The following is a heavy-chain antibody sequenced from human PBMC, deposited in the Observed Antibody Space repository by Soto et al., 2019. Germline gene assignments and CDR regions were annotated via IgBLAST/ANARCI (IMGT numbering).Heavy chain of an antibody. Sequence: EVQLVESGGGLVKPGGSLRLSCAASGFTFRSFTMNWVRQAPGKGLEWVSTISSNSAYIYYTDALRGRFTISRANAKNSLHLQMTSLRAEDTTVYYCTRDASRDSSARGWFDPWGPGTLVTVSS. CDR3: TRDASRDSSARGWFDP. CDR1: GFTFRSFT. D-gene: IGHD6-13*01. CDR2: ISSNSAYI. V-gene: IGHV3-21*02. J-gene: IGHJ5*02.